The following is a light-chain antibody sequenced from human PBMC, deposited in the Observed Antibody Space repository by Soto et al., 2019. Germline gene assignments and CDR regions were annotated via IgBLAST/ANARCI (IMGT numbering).Light chain of an antibody. CDR1: NIGSKN. CDR3: QVWDSITYYV. J-gene: IGLJ1*01. V-gene: IGLV3-9*01. Sequence: SYELTQPLSVSVALGQTARITCGGNNIGSKNVHWYQQKPGQAPVLVIYRDSNRPSGIPERFSGSNSGNTATLTISRAQAGDEADYYCQVWDSITYYVFGTGTKLTVL. CDR2: RDS.